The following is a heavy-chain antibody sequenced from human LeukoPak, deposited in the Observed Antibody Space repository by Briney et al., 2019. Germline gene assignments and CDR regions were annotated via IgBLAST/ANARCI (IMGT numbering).Heavy chain of an antibody. CDR3: ARYPVGAGLPDALDI. V-gene: IGHV3-66*01. D-gene: IGHD1-26*01. J-gene: IGHJ3*02. Sequence: GGSLRLSCVASGFTFSGHWMHWVRQTPGKGLEWVSVIYNGGNTYYADSVKGRFTISRDNSKNTLYLQMNSLRAEDTAMYYCARYPVGAGLPDALDIWGQGTVVTVSS. CDR1: GFTFSGHW. CDR2: IYNGGNT.